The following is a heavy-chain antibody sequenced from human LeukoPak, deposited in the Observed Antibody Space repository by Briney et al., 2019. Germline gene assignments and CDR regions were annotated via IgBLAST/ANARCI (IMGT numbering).Heavy chain of an antibody. CDR2: IKRDGSEK. D-gene: IGHD6-19*01. CDR3: ARLSPVIEIAVSYWYFDL. J-gene: IGHJ2*01. V-gene: IGHV3-7*01. CDR1: GFTLNTYW. Sequence: QSGRSLRLSCAASGFTLNTYWMTWVRQAPGKGLEWVANIKRDGSEKSYVDSVKGRFTISRDNAKNSLYLQMNSLRAEDAAVYYCARLSPVIEIAVSYWYFDLWGRGTLVTVSS.